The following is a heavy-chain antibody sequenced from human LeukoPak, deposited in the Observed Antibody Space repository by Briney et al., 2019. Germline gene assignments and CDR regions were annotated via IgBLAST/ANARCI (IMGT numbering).Heavy chain of an antibody. D-gene: IGHD6-13*01. Sequence: GGSLRLSCAASGFAFSSYSMNWVRQAPGKGLEWVSSISSVSTYIYYADSVKGRFTISRDNAKNSLYLQMNSLRAEDTAVYYCARGAFAGGYFDYWGQGTLVTVSS. CDR1: GFAFSSYS. J-gene: IGHJ4*02. V-gene: IGHV3-21*01. CDR2: ISSVSTYI. CDR3: ARGAFAGGYFDY.